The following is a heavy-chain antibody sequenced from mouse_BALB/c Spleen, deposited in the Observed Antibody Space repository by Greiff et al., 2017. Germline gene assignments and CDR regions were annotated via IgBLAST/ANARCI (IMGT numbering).Heavy chain of an antibody. CDR3: ARENYYDSSTYYFDY. D-gene: IGHD1-1*01. CDR2: IHPSDSET. CDR1: GYSFTSYW. V-gene: IGHV1-74*01. J-gene: IGHJ2*01. Sequence: QVQLQQPGAELVRPGASVKLSCKASGYSFTSYWMNWVKQRPGQGLEWIGRIHPSDSETRLNQKFKDKATLTVDKSSSTAYMQLSSPTSEDSAVYYCARENYYDSSTYYFDYWGQGTTLTVSS.